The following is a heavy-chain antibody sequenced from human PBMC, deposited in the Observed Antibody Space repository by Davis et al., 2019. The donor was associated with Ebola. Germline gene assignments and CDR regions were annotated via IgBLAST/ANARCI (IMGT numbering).Heavy chain of an antibody. V-gene: IGHV3-7*03. CDR3: ARVALAGFDH. D-gene: IGHD6-19*01. CDR2: IKQDGSDK. Sequence: GESLKISCAASGLTFSSYWMSWVRQAPGKGLEWVANIKQDGSDKNYVDSVKGRFTISRDNAKNSLYLQMNSLKAEDTALYYCARVALAGFDHWGQGTLITVSS. CDR1: GLTFSSYW. J-gene: IGHJ4*02.